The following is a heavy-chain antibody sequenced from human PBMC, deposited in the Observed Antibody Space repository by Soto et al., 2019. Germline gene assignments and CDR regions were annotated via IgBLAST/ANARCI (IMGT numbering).Heavy chain of an antibody. CDR2: YFDGGRT. CDR3: ARGGSMIRGRNFFDA. D-gene: IGHD3-10*01. Sequence: PSETLSLTCAVYGESLSAYYWTWIRQPPGKGLEWIGNYFDGGRTMYNPSLKSRVTISVDASKNLFSLELSSVTAADTSVYHCARGGSMIRGRNFFDAWGQGVPVTVSS. J-gene: IGHJ4*02. V-gene: IGHV4-34*01. CDR1: GESLSAYY.